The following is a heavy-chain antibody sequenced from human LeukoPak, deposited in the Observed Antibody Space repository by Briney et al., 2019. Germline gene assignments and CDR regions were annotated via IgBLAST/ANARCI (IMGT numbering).Heavy chain of an antibody. Sequence: TPSETLSLTCDVSGGSISSDGYFWSWIRQHPEKGLEWIGYTCCGGRNNYNPSLTSRVTISVDTSMNRISLELRSVTAADTAVYYCAREKGRLIDYWGQGTLVTVSS. V-gene: IGHV4-31*11. CDR3: AREKGRLIDY. CDR1: GGSISSDGYF. CDR2: TCCGGRN. J-gene: IGHJ4*02.